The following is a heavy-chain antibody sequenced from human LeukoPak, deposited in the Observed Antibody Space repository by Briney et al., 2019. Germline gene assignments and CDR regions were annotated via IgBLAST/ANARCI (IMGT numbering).Heavy chain of an antibody. CDR2: TNPNSGGT. J-gene: IGHJ6*03. CDR1: GYRFTVYY. Sequence: GASVKVSFNASGYRFTVYYLHWVRQAHGQGHERMGWTNPNSGGTNYAQKFQGRVTMTRDTSISTAYMDLNRLRSDDTAVYYCARVVAVTGTPVYYMDVWGKGTTVTVSS. V-gene: IGHV1-2*02. D-gene: IGHD6-19*01. CDR3: ARVVAVTGTPVYYMDV.